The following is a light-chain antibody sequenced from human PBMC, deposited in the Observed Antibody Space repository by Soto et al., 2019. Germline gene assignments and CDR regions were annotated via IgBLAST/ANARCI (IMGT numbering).Light chain of an antibody. CDR1: QSISSL. J-gene: IGKJ2*01. Sequence: DIQMTQSPSTLSASVGDRITITCRASQSISSLLAWYQQKPGKAPKVLIYDSSSLESGVPSRFSGSGSVTEFPLTISSLQPDDFANYYCQEYNSFSYTFGQGTRLDIK. CDR2: DSS. CDR3: QEYNSFSYT. V-gene: IGKV1-5*01.